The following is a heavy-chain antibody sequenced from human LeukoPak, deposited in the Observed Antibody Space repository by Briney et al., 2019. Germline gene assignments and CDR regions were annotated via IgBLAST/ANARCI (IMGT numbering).Heavy chain of an antibody. CDR1: GYAISSGYF. CDR2: IYRSGST. CDR3: ARGYSSSWYFNWFDP. V-gene: IGHV4-38-2*02. J-gene: IGHJ5*02. D-gene: IGHD6-13*01. Sequence: SETLSLTCSVSGYAISSGYFWGWIRPPPGKGLEWIGTIYRSGSTYYNPSLKSRVTISVDTSKNQFSLKLSSVTAADTAVYYCARGYSSSWYFNWFDPWGQGTLVTVSS.